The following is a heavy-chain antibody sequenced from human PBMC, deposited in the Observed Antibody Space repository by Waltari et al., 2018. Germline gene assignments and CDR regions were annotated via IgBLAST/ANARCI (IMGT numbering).Heavy chain of an antibody. CDR2: ISSDGSGK. J-gene: IGHJ5*02. Sequence: QVEESGGGVVQPGGSLRLSCVASGYPFNNYGMHWVGQAPGKGLGWLAVISSDGSGKYYADSVKGRFTMSRDNSKNMVYLQMNSLRPEDTAVYYCAKAGGIYNYPLDPWGQGTLVTVSS. CDR3: AKAGGIYNYPLDP. V-gene: IGHV3-30*18. CDR1: GYPFNNYG. D-gene: IGHD1-26*01.